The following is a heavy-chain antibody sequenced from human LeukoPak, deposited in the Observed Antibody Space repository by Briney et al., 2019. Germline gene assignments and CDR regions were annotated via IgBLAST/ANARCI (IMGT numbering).Heavy chain of an antibody. CDR3: ARDSAYFAFWSGYLD. CDR2: ISYDGSHK. CDR1: GFTFGEFA. Sequence: GGSLRLSCVASGFTFGEFAMFWVRQAPGKGLGWVADISYDGSHKYYAGSVKGRFTISRDQSKNTLYLQMNSLRPEDTAVYYCARDSAYFAFWSGYLDWGQGSLVTVSS. J-gene: IGHJ4*02. V-gene: IGHV3-30*04. D-gene: IGHD3-3*01.